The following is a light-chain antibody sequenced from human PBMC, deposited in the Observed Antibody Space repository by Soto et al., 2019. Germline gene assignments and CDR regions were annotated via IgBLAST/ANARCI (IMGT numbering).Light chain of an antibody. CDR2: DAS. J-gene: IGKJ4*01. CDR1: QSVSSY. Sequence: EIVLTQSPATLSLSPGERATLSCRASQSVSSYLAWYQQKPGQAPRLLIYDASSRATGIPARFSGSGSGTDFTLTMSSLEPEDFAVYYCQQRSNWLFGGGTKVEIK. CDR3: QQRSNWL. V-gene: IGKV3-11*01.